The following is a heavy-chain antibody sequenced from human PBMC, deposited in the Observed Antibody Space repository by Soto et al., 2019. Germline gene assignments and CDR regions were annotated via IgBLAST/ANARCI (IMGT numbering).Heavy chain of an antibody. CDR1: GGSISSYY. Sequence: PLETLSLTCTVSGGSISSYYWSWIRQPPGKGLEWIGYIYYSGSTNYNPSLKSRVTISVDTSKNQFSLKLSSVTAADTAVYYCARSNYDSSGYHWRYYFDYWGQGALVTVS. J-gene: IGHJ4*02. CDR2: IYYSGST. CDR3: ARSNYDSSGYHWRYYFDY. V-gene: IGHV4-59*01. D-gene: IGHD3-22*01.